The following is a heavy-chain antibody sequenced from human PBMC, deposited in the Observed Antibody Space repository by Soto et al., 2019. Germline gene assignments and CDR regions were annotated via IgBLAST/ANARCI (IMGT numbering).Heavy chain of an antibody. CDR3: ARVGYYDRSGPFDY. J-gene: IGHJ4*02. CDR2: IYTSGST. Sequence: SETLSLTCTVSGGSISSYYWSWIRQPAGKGLEWIGRIYTSGSTNYNPSLKSRVTMSVDTSKNQFSLKLSSVAAADTAVYYCARVGYYDRSGPFDYWGQGTLVTVSS. D-gene: IGHD3-22*01. CDR1: GGSISSYY. V-gene: IGHV4-4*07.